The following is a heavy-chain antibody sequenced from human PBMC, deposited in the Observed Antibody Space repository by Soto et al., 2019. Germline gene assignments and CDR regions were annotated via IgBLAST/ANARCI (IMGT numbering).Heavy chain of an antibody. D-gene: IGHD3-10*01. V-gene: IGHV3-48*03. CDR3: TRAAWFPYLSFY. CDR1: VFTFSRFE. J-gene: IGHJ4*02. Sequence: PGGSLRLSCAASVFTFSRFELHWVRQAPGKGLEWISYISSSGSTAYYASSVEGRFTISRDNANNSVYLQMDSLRAEDTALYYCTRAAWFPYLSFYWGQGALVTVLL. CDR2: ISSSGSTA.